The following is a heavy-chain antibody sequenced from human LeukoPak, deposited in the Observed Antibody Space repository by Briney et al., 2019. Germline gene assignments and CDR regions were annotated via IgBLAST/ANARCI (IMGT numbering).Heavy chain of an antibody. CDR3: AKEGPSGWVPNF. V-gene: IGHV1-2*04. CDR1: GYSFTSYG. CDR2: INPKNGDT. J-gene: IGHJ4*02. D-gene: IGHD6-19*01. Sequence: ASVKVSCKGSGYSFTSYGIIWVRQAPGHGLEWMGWINPKNGDTDIAQKFGGLVTMTRDTSIATAFLDLTRLTSDDTAVYYCAKEGPSGWVPNFWGPGTLVTVSS.